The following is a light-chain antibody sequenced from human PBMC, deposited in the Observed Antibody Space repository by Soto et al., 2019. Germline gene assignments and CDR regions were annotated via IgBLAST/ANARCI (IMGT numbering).Light chain of an antibody. CDR3: QQYHDLPPMP. J-gene: IGKJ3*01. V-gene: IGKV1-33*01. CDR2: DAS. CDR1: QDISKS. Sequence: DIQMTQSPSSLSASVGDRVTITCQASQDISKSLNWYQQKPGKAPKLLIYDASNLETGVPSRFSGIGSGTDFTFTISSLQAEDIATYYCQQYHDLPPMPFGPGTKVDSK.